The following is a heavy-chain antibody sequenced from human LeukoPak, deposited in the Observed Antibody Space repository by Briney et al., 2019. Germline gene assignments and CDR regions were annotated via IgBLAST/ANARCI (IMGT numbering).Heavy chain of an antibody. CDR3: ARDKQPGDY. Sequence: SETVSLTCTVSGGSVSSGGHSWIWIRQPPGKGLEWIGYIYYSGSTTHNPSLKSRVTISVDTPKNQFSLKLTSVTAADTAVYYCARDKQPGDYWGQEPGDPVSS. V-gene: IGHV4-61*08. D-gene: IGHD5-18*01. CDR2: IYYSGST. CDR1: GGSVSSGGHS. J-gene: IGHJ4*02.